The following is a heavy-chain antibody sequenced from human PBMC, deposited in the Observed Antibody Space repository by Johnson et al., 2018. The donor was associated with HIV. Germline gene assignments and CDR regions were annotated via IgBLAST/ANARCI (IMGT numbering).Heavy chain of an antibody. CDR2: IYSGGST. CDR1: GFTFSNAW. CDR3: ARDDILTGYYDAFDI. Sequence: EVQLVESGGGLVQPGGSLRLSCAASGFTFSNAWMSWVRQAPGTGLEWVSVIYSGGSTYYADSVKGRFTISRDNSKNTLYLQMNSLRAEDTAVYYCARDDILTGYYDAFDIWGQGTMVTVSS. V-gene: IGHV3-66*01. D-gene: IGHD3-9*01. J-gene: IGHJ3*02.